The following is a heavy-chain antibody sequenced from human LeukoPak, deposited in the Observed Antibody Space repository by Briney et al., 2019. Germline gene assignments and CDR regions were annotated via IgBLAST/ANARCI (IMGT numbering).Heavy chain of an antibody. Sequence: SVKVSCKASGGTFRNYAISWVRQAPGQGLEWMGGIIPIFGTANYAQKLQDRVTLSMEESTSTAYMELSSLRSEDTAVYYCARGPTDYYMDVWGTGTTVTVSS. CDR2: IIPIFGTA. J-gene: IGHJ6*03. V-gene: IGHV1-69*05. CDR3: ARGPTDYYMDV. CDR1: GGTFRNYA.